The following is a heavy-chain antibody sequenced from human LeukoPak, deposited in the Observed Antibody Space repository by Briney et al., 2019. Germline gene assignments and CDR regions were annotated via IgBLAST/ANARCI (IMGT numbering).Heavy chain of an antibody. CDR2: IYYSGGT. CDR1: GGSISSGGYH. CDR3: ARGLTASDY. D-gene: IGHD1-20*01. V-gene: IGHV4-31*03. J-gene: IGHJ4*02. Sequence: SETLSLTCTVPGGSISSGGYHWRWIRQHPGKGLEWIGYIYYSGGTYYNPSLKSRVTISLDTSKNQFSLQLTSVTAADTAVYYCARGLTASDYWGQGTLVTVSS.